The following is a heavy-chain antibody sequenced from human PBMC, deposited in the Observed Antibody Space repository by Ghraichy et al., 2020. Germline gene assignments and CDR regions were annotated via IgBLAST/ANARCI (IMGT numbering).Heavy chain of an antibody. V-gene: IGHV3-33*01. J-gene: IGHJ4*02. CDR3: ARDPPSSGWAFDY. CDR1: GFTFRSYA. Sequence: GESLNISCAASGFTFRSYAMHWVRQAPGKGLEWVAMIWYDGSNKYYADSVKGRFTISRDNSNNTVYLQMNSLRAEDTAVYYCARDPPSSGWAFDYWGQGTLVTVSS. CDR2: IWYDGSNK. D-gene: IGHD6-19*01.